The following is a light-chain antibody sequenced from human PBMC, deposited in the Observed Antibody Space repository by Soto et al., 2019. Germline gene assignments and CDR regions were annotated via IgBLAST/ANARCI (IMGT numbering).Light chain of an antibody. CDR1: QNVLYGTENENN. CDR2: WAS. J-gene: IGKJ2*01. CDR3: QPYYIVPYT. Sequence: DIVMTQSPDSVAVSLGERATINCKSSQNVLYGTENENNLAWYQQKPGQPPKLLIYWASTRESGVPDRFSGSGSGTDFTLTISSLQAEDVAVYYCQPYYIVPYTFGQGTRLDIK. V-gene: IGKV4-1*01.